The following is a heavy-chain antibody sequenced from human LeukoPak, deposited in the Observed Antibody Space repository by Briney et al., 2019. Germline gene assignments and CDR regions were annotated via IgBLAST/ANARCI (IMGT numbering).Heavy chain of an antibody. Sequence: GGSLRLSCAASGFTFSSYSMNWVRQAPGKGLEWVSSISSSTIYDADSVKGRFTISRDNAKNSLYLQMNSLRDEDTAVYYCARETPEYDGGQGTLVTVSS. CDR2: ISSSTI. J-gene: IGHJ4*02. CDR3: ARETPEYD. V-gene: IGHV3-48*02. CDR1: GFTFSSYS. D-gene: IGHD1-14*01.